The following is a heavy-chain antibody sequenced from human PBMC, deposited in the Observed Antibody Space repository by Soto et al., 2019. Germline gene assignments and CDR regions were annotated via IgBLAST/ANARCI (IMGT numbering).Heavy chain of an antibody. D-gene: IGHD1-1*01. V-gene: IGHV4-59*01. CDR1: GGSIHGYY. CDR2: MYYTGDT. CDR3: ARLVTGEAAGTFWFDP. J-gene: IGHJ5*02. Sequence: SETLSLTCTVSGGSIHGYYWTWIRQAPGRELEWIGYMYYTGDTNYNPSLKSRVSISIDKSKNLFSLNLTSVTAADTAIYYCARLVTGEAAGTFWFDPWGQGTQVTVSS.